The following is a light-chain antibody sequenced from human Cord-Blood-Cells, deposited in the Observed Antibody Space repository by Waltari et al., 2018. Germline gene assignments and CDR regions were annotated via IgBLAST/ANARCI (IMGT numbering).Light chain of an antibody. J-gene: IGKJ1*01. Sequence: DIQMTQSPSTLSASVGDRVTITCRVSQSISSWLAWYQQKPGKAPKLLIYDASSLESGVPSRFSGSGSGTEFTLTISSLQPDDFATYYCQQYNSYSWTFGQGPKVEIK. CDR1: QSISSW. CDR2: DAS. V-gene: IGKV1-5*01. CDR3: QQYNSYSWT.